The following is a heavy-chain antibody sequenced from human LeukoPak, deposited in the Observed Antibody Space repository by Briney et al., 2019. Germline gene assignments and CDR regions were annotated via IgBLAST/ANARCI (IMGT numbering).Heavy chain of an antibody. CDR3: ASTYYDFWSGYSPFDP. J-gene: IGHJ5*02. CDR2: IYYSGST. CDR1: GDSISSGDYY. D-gene: IGHD3-3*01. V-gene: IGHV4-30-4*01. Sequence: KTSETLSLTCTVSGDSISSGDYYWSWIRQPPGKGLEWIGYIYYSGSTYYNPSLKSRVTISVDTSKNQFSLKLSSVTAADTAVYYCASTYYDFWSGYSPFDPWGQGTLVTVSS.